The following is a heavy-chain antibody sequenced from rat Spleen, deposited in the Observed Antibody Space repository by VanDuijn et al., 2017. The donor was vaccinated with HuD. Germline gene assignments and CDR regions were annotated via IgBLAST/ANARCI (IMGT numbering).Heavy chain of an antibody. CDR3: ARRHYGYTDYFDY. CDR2: ITSGGSNT. CDR1: GFTFSSFA. Sequence: EVQLVESGGCLVQPGRSLKLSCAASGFTFSSFAMAWVRQAPKKGLEWVATITSGGSNTYYRDSVKGRFTISRDNAKSTLSLQMDSLRSEDTATYYCARRHYGYTDYFDYWGQGVMVTVSS. D-gene: IGHD1-9*01. J-gene: IGHJ2*01. V-gene: IGHV5-25*01.